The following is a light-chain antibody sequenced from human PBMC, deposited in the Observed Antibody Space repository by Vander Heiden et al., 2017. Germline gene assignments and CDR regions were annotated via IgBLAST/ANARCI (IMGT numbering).Light chain of an antibody. J-gene: IGLJ1*01. Sequence: QSALTQPPSASGSPGQSVTISCTGPSSDVGGDNYVSWYQHRPGKAPKLMIYEVSKRPSGVPDRFSGSKSGNTASLTVSGLQAEDEADYYCSSYAGSNNPYVFGPGTKVTVL. CDR3: SSYAGSNNPYV. CDR2: EVS. V-gene: IGLV2-8*01. CDR1: SSDVGGDNY.